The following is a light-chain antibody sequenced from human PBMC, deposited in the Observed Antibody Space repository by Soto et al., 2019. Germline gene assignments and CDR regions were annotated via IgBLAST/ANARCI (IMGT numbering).Light chain of an antibody. Sequence: DIQLTQSPSFLSASVGDSVTISCRASQGISSYLAWYQQKPWKAHKLLIYAASTRATGVPARFSGSGCGTEFTLTISSLQSEDFALYYGQQYTKWPTITVCPGTRL. CDR1: QGISSY. CDR3: QQYTKWPTIT. J-gene: IGKJ5*01. CDR2: AAS. V-gene: IGKV1-9*01.